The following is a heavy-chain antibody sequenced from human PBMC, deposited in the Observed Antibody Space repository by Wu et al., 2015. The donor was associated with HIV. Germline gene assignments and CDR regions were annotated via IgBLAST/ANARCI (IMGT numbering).Heavy chain of an antibody. D-gene: IGHD6-25*01. Sequence: QVQLVQSGAEVKKPGSSVKVSCKSSGGTFSSNVISWVRQAPGQGLEWMGGIIPSFATAHYAQHFQGRVTITADESTSTAYMELSSLRSEDAAVYYCATDGDYISGSVYWGQGTLVTVSS. CDR2: IIPSFATA. J-gene: IGHJ4*02. CDR1: GGTFSSNV. CDR3: ATDGDYISGSVY. V-gene: IGHV1-69*12.